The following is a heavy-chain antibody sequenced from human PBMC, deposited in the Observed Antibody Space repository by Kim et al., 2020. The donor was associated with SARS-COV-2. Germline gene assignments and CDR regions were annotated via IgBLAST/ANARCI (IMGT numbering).Heavy chain of an antibody. D-gene: IGHD6-13*01. J-gene: IGHJ6*02. V-gene: IGHV4-34*01. Sequence: SETLSLTCAVYGGSFSGYYWSWIRQPPGKGLEWIGEINHSGSTNYNPSLKSRVTISVDTSKNQFSLKLSSVTAADTAVYYCARGRLGSSWYWVPNLYGMDVWGQGTTVTVSS. CDR1: GGSFSGYY. CDR3: ARGRLGSSWYWVPNLYGMDV. CDR2: INHSGST.